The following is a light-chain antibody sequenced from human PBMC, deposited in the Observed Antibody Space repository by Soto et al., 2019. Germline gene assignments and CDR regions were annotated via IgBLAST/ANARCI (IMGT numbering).Light chain of an antibody. CDR3: QQYNNWRVT. J-gene: IGKJ4*01. CDR1: QSVSSN. V-gene: IGKV3-15*01. Sequence: EIVMTQSPATLSVSPGERATLSCRASQSVSSNLAWYQQKPGQAPRLLIYGASTRATGIPARFSGSGSGTEFTFTISSLQSEDFAVYYCQQYNNWRVTFGGGTKVEIK. CDR2: GAS.